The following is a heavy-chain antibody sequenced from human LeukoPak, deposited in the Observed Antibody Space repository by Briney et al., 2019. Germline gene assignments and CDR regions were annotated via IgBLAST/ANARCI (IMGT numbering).Heavy chain of an antibody. D-gene: IGHD5-18*01. CDR1: GVTFSNYE. J-gene: IGHJ6*03. Sequence: GGSLRLSCAASGVTFSNYEMNWVRQAPGKGLEWVSSISSSSSYIYYADSVKGRFTISRDNAKNSLYLQMNSLRAEDTAVYYCARDGYVDTAMVTAYYYYYMDVWGKGTTVTVSS. CDR2: ISSSSSYI. CDR3: ARDGYVDTAMVTAYYYYYMDV. V-gene: IGHV3-21*01.